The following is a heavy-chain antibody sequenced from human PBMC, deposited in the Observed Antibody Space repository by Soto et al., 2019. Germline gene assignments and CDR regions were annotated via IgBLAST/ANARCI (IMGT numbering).Heavy chain of an antibody. D-gene: IGHD1-26*01. J-gene: IGHJ4*02. V-gene: IGHV1-18*01. Sequence: ASVKVSCKASGYTFTRYDINWVRQAPGQGLEWMGWISAYNGNTNYAQKLQGRVTMTTDTSTSTAYMELRSLRSDDTAVYYCARDAAVGLFDYWGQGTLVTVSS. CDR2: ISAYNGNT. CDR3: ARDAAVGLFDY. CDR1: GYTFTRYD.